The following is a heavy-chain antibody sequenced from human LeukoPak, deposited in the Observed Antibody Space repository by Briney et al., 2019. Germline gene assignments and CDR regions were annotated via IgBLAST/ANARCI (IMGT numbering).Heavy chain of an antibody. CDR3: ARDYYGHYYMDV. CDR1: GGSISAYY. D-gene: IGHD3-10*01. CDR2: MYYSGSS. J-gene: IGHJ6*03. Sequence: SETLSPTCTVSGGSISAYYWSWIRRPPGKGLEWIGYMYYSGSSNYNPSLKSRVTISVDTSKNQFSLKLNSVTAADTAVYYCARDYYGHYYMDVWGKGTTVTISS. V-gene: IGHV4-59*13.